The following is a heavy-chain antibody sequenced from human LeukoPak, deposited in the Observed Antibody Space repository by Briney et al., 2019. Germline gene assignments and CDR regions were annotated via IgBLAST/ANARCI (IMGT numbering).Heavy chain of an antibody. V-gene: IGHV3-23*01. CDR2: ISGSGGST. Sequence: PGGSLRLSCAASGFTFSSYAMSWVRQAPGKGLEWVSAISGSGGSTYYADSVKGRFTISRDNSKNTLYLQMNSLRAEDTAVYYCAKDAVATSIYYYYGMDVWGQGTTVTVSS. D-gene: IGHD4-23*01. J-gene: IGHJ6*02. CDR1: GFTFSSYA. CDR3: AKDAVATSIYYYYGMDV.